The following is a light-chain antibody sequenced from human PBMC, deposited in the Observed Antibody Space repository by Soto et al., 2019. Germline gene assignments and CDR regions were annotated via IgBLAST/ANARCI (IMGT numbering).Light chain of an antibody. Sequence: DIHLTQSPSTLSASVGDRVTITCRASQSISVWLAWYQQKPGKAPNLLIYKTSSLETGVPSRFSGSGSGTEFTLTISSLQPDDFATYYCQHWHDYSWTFGQGPKVEVK. CDR1: QSISVW. V-gene: IGKV1-5*03. CDR3: QHWHDYSWT. CDR2: KTS. J-gene: IGKJ1*01.